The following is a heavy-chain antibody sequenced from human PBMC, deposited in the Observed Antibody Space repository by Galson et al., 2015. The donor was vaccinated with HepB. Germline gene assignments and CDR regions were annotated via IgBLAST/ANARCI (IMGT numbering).Heavy chain of an antibody. Sequence: SPERGLEWIGSVYYGGSTHYNPSLKSRVTILVDTSKNQFSLKVTSVTAADTAVYYCARATMVGFSGRPSNWNYEKSLPRNDDWFDPWGQGTLVTVSS. CDR2: VYYGGST. V-gene: IGHV4-38-2*02. CDR3: ARATMVGFSGRPSNWNYEKSLPRNDDWFDP. J-gene: IGHJ5*02. D-gene: IGHD1-7*01.